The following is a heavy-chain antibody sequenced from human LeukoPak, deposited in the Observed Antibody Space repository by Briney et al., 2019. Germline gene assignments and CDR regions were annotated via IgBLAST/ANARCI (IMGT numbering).Heavy chain of an antibody. D-gene: IGHD3-3*01. V-gene: IGHV4-59*01. CDR1: GGSIKNYY. Sequence: SETLSLTCIVSGGSIKNYYWSWIRQPPGKGLEYIGYIYYSGSTNYNPSLKSRVTISVDTSKNQFSLKLSSVTAADTAVYYCARDGYDFWSGYSLSGSRVWGQGTLVTVSS. J-gene: IGHJ4*02. CDR2: IYYSGST. CDR3: ARDGYDFWSGYSLSGSRV.